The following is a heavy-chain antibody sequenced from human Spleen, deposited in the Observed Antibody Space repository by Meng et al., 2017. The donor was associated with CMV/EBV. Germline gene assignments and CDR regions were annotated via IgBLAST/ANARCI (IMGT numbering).Heavy chain of an antibody. CDR2: IIPVFGTI. D-gene: IGHD5-24*01. J-gene: IGHJ4*02. CDR1: GGTFSSYV. Sequence: SGGTFSSYVRGWVRQAPGQGLEWMGGIIPVFGTINYAQKFQGRVTITTDESTNTAYMQLSSLKYEDTAVYYCARGGPSVQMATILDFWGQGTLVTVSS. CDR3: ARGGPSVQMATILDF. V-gene: IGHV1-69*05.